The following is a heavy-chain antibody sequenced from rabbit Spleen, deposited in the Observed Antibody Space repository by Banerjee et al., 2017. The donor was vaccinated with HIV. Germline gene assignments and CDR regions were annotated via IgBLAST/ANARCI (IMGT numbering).Heavy chain of an antibody. CDR3: ARDLVAVIGWNFSL. Sequence: QEHLEESGGGLVKPEGSLTLTCKASGFDLSNYYVMRWVRQAPGKGLEWIGTIYTATTTTYYANWAKGRFTISKSSSTTVTLQMASLTAADTATYFCARDLVAVIGWNFSLWGQGTLVTVS. J-gene: IGHJ4*01. CDR2: IYTATTTT. CDR1: GFDLSNYYV. D-gene: IGHD1-1*01. V-gene: IGHV1S45*01.